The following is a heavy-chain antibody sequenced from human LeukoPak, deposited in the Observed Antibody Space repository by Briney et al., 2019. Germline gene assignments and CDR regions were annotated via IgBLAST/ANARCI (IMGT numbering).Heavy chain of an antibody. Sequence: ASVTVSCMASGYTFTSYDINWVRQAAGQGLEWMGWMNPNSGNTVYAQKFQGRVSMTRHTSISTAYMELISRRPEDTAVYCCARGNSAASGWCHRWGQGTLVTVSS. J-gene: IGHJ5*02. CDR2: MNPNSGNT. D-gene: IGHD6-13*01. CDR1: GYTFTSYD. CDR3: ARGNSAASGWCHR. V-gene: IGHV1-8*01.